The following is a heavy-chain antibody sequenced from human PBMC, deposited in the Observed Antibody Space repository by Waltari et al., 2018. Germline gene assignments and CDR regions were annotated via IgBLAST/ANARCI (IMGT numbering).Heavy chain of an antibody. Sequence: QVQLVQSGAEVKKPGASVKVSCKASGYTFTGYYMHWVRQAPGQGLEWMGWINPNSGGTNYAQKFQGRVTMTRDTSISTAYMELGRLRSDDTAVYYCARAYYDFWSGYYPLDYWGQGTLVIVSS. CDR1: GYTFTGYY. CDR3: ARAYYDFWSGYYPLDY. J-gene: IGHJ4*02. CDR2: INPNSGGT. V-gene: IGHV1-2*02. D-gene: IGHD3-3*01.